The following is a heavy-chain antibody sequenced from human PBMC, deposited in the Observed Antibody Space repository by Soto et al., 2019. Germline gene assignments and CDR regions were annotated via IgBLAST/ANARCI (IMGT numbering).Heavy chain of an antibody. Sequence: SLQVSCKASGFTFTTSAVQWVRQARGQRLEWIGWIVVGSGNTIYAQKFQGRVTITRDMSTSTAYMELSSLRSEDTAVYCCAAASDGYYYGMDGWGQGTTVTV. D-gene: IGHD6-6*01. CDR2: IVVGSGNT. J-gene: IGHJ6*02. CDR1: GFTFTTSA. V-gene: IGHV1-58*01. CDR3: AAASDGYYYGMDG.